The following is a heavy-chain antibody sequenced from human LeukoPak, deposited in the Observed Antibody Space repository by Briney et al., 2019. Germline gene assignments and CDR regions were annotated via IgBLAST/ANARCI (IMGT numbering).Heavy chain of an antibody. D-gene: IGHD3-22*01. J-gene: IGHJ4*02. CDR3: AKMSYDDFDY. V-gene: IGHV3-23*01. Sequence: GGSPRLSCAASGFTFSNYAMSWVRQAPGKGLEWVSAISGGGDTTSYADSVKGRFTISRDNSKNTLYLQMNSLRAEDTAVYYCAKMSYDDFDYWGQGTLVTVSS. CDR2: ISGGGDTT. CDR1: GFTFSNYA.